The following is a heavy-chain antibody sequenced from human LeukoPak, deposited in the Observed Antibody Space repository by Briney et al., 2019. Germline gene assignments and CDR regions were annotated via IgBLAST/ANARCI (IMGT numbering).Heavy chain of an antibody. CDR2: ISSSGSTI. V-gene: IGHV3-48*03. D-gene: IGHD3-9*01. J-gene: IGHJ4*02. Sequence: QSGGSLRLSCAASGFTFSSYEMNWVRQAPGKGLEWVSYISSSGSTIYYADSVKGRFTISRDNAKNSLYLQMNSLRAEDTAAYYCARGEYYDILTGTWVPGYWGQGTLVTVSS. CDR3: ARGEYYDILTGTWVPGY. CDR1: GFTFSSYE.